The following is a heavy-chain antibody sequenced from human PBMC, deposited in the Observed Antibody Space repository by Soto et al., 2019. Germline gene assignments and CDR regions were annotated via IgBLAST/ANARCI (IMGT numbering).Heavy chain of an antibody. Sequence: QVQLQESGPGLVKPSGTLSLTCAVSGGSISSSHWWTWVRQSPGKGLEYIGEISHSGTSNSNPSLKSLVTLSVVSSQDHFSLTLTSVTAADTAVYYCARVVLSITRGAFDAWGQGTPVIVSS. J-gene: IGHJ3*01. CDR3: ARVVLSITRGAFDA. D-gene: IGHD1-20*01. CDR1: GGSISSSHW. CDR2: ISHSGTS. V-gene: IGHV4-4*02.